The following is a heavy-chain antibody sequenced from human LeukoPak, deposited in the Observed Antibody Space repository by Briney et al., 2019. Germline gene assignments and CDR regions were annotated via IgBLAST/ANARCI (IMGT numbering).Heavy chain of an antibody. CDR2: ISFDGENN. D-gene: IGHD6-13*01. CDR1: GFTFSDYN. V-gene: IGHV3-30*03. Sequence: GGSLRLSCAASGFTFSDYNMHWVRQAPGRGLEWVAVISFDGENNFHADSVKGRFTISRDKSKNTLYLQMNSLRPDDTAVYYCARDGPGYSSSWYDYWGQGTLVTVSS. CDR3: ARDGPGYSSSWYDY. J-gene: IGHJ4*02.